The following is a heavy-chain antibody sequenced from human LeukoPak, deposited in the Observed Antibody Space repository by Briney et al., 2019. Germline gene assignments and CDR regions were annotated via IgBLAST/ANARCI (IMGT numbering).Heavy chain of an antibody. CDR1: GFTVSSTY. J-gene: IGHJ4*02. Sequence: GGSLRLSCAASGFTVSSTYMSWVRQAPGKGLEWVSVIYIGGGTYYADSMKGRFTMSRDNSKNTLYLQMDSLRAEDTTIYYCASSRIAGDLDHWGQGTLVSVSS. D-gene: IGHD6-13*01. V-gene: IGHV3-66*01. CDR2: IYIGGGT. CDR3: ASSRIAGDLDH.